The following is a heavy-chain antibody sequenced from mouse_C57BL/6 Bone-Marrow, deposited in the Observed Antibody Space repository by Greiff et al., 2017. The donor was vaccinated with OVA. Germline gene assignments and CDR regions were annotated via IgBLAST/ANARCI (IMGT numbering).Heavy chain of an antibody. J-gene: IGHJ2*01. CDR1: GYTFTDYY. V-gene: IGHV1-19*01. CDR3: ARRGGPLRDFDY. CDR2: INPYNGGT. Sequence: VQLQQSGPVLVKPGASVKMSCKASGYTFTDYYMNWVKQSHGKSLEWIGVINPYNGGTSYNQKFKGKATLTVDKSSSTAYMELNSLTSEDSAVYYCARRGGPLRDFDYWGQGTTLTVSS. D-gene: IGHD1-1*01.